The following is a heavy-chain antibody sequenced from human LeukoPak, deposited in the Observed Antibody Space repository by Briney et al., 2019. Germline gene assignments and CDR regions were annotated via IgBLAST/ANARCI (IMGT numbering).Heavy chain of an antibody. Sequence: PGGSLRLSCAASGFTFSNYWMHRVRQAPGKGLVWVSRINSDGSSTSYADSVKGRFTISRDNAKNTLYLQMNSLRAEDTAVYYCARVSSGSYFGYYYYYMDVWGKGTTVTVSS. J-gene: IGHJ6*03. CDR3: ARVSSGSYFGYYYYYMDV. V-gene: IGHV3-74*01. CDR2: INSDGSST. D-gene: IGHD1-26*01. CDR1: GFTFSNYW.